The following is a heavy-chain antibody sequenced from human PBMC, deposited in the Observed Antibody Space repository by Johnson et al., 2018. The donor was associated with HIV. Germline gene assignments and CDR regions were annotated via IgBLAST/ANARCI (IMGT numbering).Heavy chain of an antibody. CDR3: ARAPEVWELRHPGTFDV. D-gene: IGHD3-3*01. Sequence: VQLVESGGGVVRPGRSLRLSCAASGFTFSNYPMHWVRQAPGKGLEWVAVIWYDGSNKYYADSVKGRFTISRDNSKNTLYLQMNSLRAEDTAVYYCARAPEVWELRHPGTFDVWGQGTLVTVSS. CDR1: GFTFSNYP. J-gene: IGHJ3*01. CDR2: IWYDGSNK. V-gene: IGHV3-33*08.